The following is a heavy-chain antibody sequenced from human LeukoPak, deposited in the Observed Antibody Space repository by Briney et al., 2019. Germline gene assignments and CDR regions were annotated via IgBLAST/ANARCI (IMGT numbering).Heavy chain of an antibody. V-gene: IGHV1-69*05. J-gene: IGHJ4*02. CDR1: GGTFSSYA. Sequence: SVKVSCKASGGTFSSYAISWVRQAPGQGLEWMGGIIPIFGAANYAQKLQGRVTITTDESTSTAYMELSSLRSEDTAVYYCARGDITMTPSDYWGQGTLVTVSS. D-gene: IGHD3-22*01. CDR3: ARGDITMTPSDY. CDR2: IIPIFGAA.